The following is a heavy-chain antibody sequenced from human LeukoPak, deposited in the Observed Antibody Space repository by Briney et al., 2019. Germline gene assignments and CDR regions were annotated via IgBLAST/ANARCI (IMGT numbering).Heavy chain of an antibody. CDR1: GFTFSSYW. D-gene: IGHD3-9*01. CDR3: ARGGDYDILTGYYRFYWFDP. J-gene: IGHJ5*02. CDR2: IKQDGSEK. Sequence: PGGSLRLSCAASGFTFSSYWMSWVRQAPGKGLEWVANIKQDGSEKYYVDSVKGRFTISRDNAKNSLYLQMNSLRAEDTAVYYCARGGDYDILTGYYRFYWFDPWGQGTLVTVSS. V-gene: IGHV3-7*03.